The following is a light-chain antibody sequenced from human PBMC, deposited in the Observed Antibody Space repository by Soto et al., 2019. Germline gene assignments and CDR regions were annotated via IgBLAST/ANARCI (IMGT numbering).Light chain of an antibody. Sequence: QSVLTQPASVSGSPGQSITTSCTGTSGDVGGYNYVSWYQQHPGKAPKLMIYEVSNRPSGVSNRFSGSKSGNTASLTISGLQAEDEADYYCSSYTSSSTQVFGTGTKVTVL. J-gene: IGLJ1*01. CDR2: EVS. CDR3: SSYTSSSTQV. CDR1: SGDVGGYNY. V-gene: IGLV2-14*01.